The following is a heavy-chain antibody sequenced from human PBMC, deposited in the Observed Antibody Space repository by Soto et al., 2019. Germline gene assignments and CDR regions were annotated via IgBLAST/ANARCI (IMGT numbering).Heavy chain of an antibody. V-gene: IGHV3-23*01. D-gene: IGHD3-3*01. CDR1: GFTFCSYA. CDR3: AKRGPFGVVIKAHYYYYMDV. Sequence: GGSLRLSCAASGFTFCSYAMSWVRPAPGKGLEWVSAISGSGGSTYYADSVKGRFTISRDNSKNTLYLQMNSLRAEDTAVYYCAKRGPFGVVIKAHYYYYMDVWGKGTTVTVSS. CDR2: ISGSGGST. J-gene: IGHJ6*03.